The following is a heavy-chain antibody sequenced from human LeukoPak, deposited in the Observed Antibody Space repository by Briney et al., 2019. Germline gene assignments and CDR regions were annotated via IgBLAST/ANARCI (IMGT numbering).Heavy chain of an antibody. J-gene: IGHJ4*02. V-gene: IGHV1-8*01. CDR3: ARVDSGSYFRSGFDY. CDR1: GYTFTSYD. CDR2: MNPNSGNT. D-gene: IGHD1-26*01. Sequence: ASVKVSCKASGYTFTSYDINWVRQAPGQGLEWMGWMNPNSGNTGYAQKFQGRVTMTRNTSISTAYMELSSLRSEDTAVYYCARVDSGSYFRSGFDYWGQGTLVTVSS.